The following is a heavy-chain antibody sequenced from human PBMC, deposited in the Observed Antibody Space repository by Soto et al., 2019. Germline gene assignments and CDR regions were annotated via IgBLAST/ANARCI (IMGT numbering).Heavy chain of an antibody. CDR3: AKGFRYYDSSGYFEFDY. CDR2: ISWDGGST. CDR1: GFTFDDYT. J-gene: IGHJ4*02. D-gene: IGHD3-22*01. V-gene: IGHV3-43*01. Sequence: EVQLVESGGVVVQPGGSLRLSCAASGFTFDDYTMHWVRQAPGKGLEWVSLISWDGGSTYYADSVKGRFTISRDNSKNSLYLQMNSLRTEDTALYYCAKGFRYYDSSGYFEFDYWGQGTLVTVSS.